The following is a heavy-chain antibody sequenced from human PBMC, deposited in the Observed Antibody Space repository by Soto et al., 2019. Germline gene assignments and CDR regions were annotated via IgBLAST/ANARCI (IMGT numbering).Heavy chain of an antibody. J-gene: IGHJ3*02. CDR2: IYYSGST. D-gene: IGHD5-18*01. CDR1: GGSTSSSSYY. Sequence: QLQLQESGPGLVKPSETLSLTCTVSGGSTSSSSYYWGWIRQPPGKGLEWIGSIYYSGSTYYNPSLKSRVTLSVDTSKNQFSLKLSSVTAADTAVYYCASPGGYSYGYHDAFDIWGQGTMVTVSS. V-gene: IGHV4-39*01. CDR3: ASPGGYSYGYHDAFDI.